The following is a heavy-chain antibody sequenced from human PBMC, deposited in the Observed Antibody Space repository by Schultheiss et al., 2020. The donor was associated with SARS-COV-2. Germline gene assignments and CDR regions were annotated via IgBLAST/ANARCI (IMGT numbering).Heavy chain of an antibody. CDR2: IRSKANSYAT. Sequence: GSLRLSCAASGFTFSNAWMSWVRQAPGKGLEWVGRIRSKANSYATAYAASVKGRFTISRDDSKNTAYLQMNSLKTEDTAVYYCTRPLAMVRGANAFDIWGQGTMVTVSS. CDR3: TRPLAMVRGANAFDI. CDR1: GFTFSNAW. V-gene: IGHV3-73*01. J-gene: IGHJ3*02. D-gene: IGHD3-10*01.